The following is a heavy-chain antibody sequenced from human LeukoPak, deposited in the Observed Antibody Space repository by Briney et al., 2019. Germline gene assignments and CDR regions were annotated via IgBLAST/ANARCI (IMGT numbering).Heavy chain of an antibody. CDR3: ARDRFGESSYYYGIEV. CDR2: IYDTGST. Sequence: PSETLSLTCTVAGGSISSYYWNWIRQPPGKGLEWIGYIYDTGSTSYNPSLKSRVTISVDTSKKQFSLKLSSVTAADTAVYYCARDRFGESSYYYGIEVWGQGTTVTVSS. D-gene: IGHD3-10*01. CDR1: GGSISSYY. V-gene: IGHV4-59*01. J-gene: IGHJ6*02.